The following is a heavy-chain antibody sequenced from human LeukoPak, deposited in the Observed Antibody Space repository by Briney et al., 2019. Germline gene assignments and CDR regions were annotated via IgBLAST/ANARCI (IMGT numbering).Heavy chain of an antibody. Sequence: PSETLSLTCSVSGGSIRSSNSFWGWIRQPPGKGLEWIGSIYHSGSTYYNPSLKSRVTISVDTSKNQFSLKLSSVTAADTAVYYCARGPRWDYYDSSGSFDYWGQGTLVTVSS. V-gene: IGHV4-39*07. CDR2: IYHSGST. J-gene: IGHJ4*02. CDR3: ARGPRWDYYDSSGSFDY. CDR1: GGSIRSSNSF. D-gene: IGHD3-22*01.